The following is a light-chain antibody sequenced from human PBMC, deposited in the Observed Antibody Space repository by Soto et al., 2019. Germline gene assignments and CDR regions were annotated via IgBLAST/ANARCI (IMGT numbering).Light chain of an antibody. CDR3: QQYDNLPIT. J-gene: IGKJ5*01. CDR2: DAS. Sequence: DIQMTQSPSSLSASVGYRVTITCQASQDISNYLNWYQQKPGKAPKLLIYDASNLETGVPSRFSGSGSGTDFTFTISSLQPEDIATYYCQQYDNLPITFGQGTQREIK. V-gene: IGKV1-33*01. CDR1: QDISNY.